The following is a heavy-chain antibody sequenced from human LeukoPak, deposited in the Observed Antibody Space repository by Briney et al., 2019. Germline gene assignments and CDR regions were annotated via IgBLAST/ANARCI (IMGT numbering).Heavy chain of an antibody. CDR1: GGSISSSSYY. D-gene: IGHD6-6*01. Sequence: PSETLSLTCTVSGGSISSSSYYWGWIRQPPGKGLEWIGSIYYSGSTYYNPSLKSRVTISVDTSKNQFSLKLSSVTAADTAVYYCARVYLQSGSLEARPYWYFDLWGRGTLVTVSS. CDR3: ARVYLQSGSLEARPYWYFDL. CDR2: IYYSGST. J-gene: IGHJ2*01. V-gene: IGHV4-39*07.